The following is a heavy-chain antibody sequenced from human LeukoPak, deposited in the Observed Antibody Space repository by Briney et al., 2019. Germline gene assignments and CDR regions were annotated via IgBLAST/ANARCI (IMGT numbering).Heavy chain of an antibody. CDR3: ARGGDGYNPFDY. CDR2: IYHSGST. Sequence: SETLSLTCTVSGYSISSGYYWGWIRQPPGKGLEWIGSIYHSGSTYYNPSLKSRVTISVDTSKNQSSLKLSSVTAADTAVYYRARGGDGYNPFDYWGQGTLVTVSS. D-gene: IGHD5-24*01. J-gene: IGHJ4*02. CDR1: GYSISSGYY. V-gene: IGHV4-38-2*02.